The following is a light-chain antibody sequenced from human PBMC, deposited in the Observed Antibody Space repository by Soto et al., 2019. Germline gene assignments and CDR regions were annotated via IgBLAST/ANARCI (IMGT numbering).Light chain of an antibody. CDR3: QQYGTSPIT. Sequence: ENVLTQSPGTLSLSPGERETLSCRASQTVSSYLTWYQQRPGQAPRLLIYGASKRATGIPDRFSGSGSGTDFTLTISRLEPEDFALYYCQQYGTSPITFGQGTRLEIK. CDR1: QTVSSY. J-gene: IGKJ5*01. V-gene: IGKV3-20*01. CDR2: GAS.